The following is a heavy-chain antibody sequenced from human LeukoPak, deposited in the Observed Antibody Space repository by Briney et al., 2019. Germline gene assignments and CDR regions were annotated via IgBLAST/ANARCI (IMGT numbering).Heavy chain of an antibody. CDR1: GFSLSSYT. CDR3: ARDLDYYDGCAYSSSSLAY. V-gene: IGHV3-21*01. Sequence: GGSLRLSCAAAGFSLSSYTMNWGRQAPGRGLEWVSSVTSSSTYIYYADSVRGRFTVSRDNAKNALYLQMNSLRAEDTAVYFCARDLDYYDGCAYSSSSLAYWGQGTALTVSS. CDR2: VTSSSTYI. J-gene: IGHJ4*02. D-gene: IGHD3-22*01.